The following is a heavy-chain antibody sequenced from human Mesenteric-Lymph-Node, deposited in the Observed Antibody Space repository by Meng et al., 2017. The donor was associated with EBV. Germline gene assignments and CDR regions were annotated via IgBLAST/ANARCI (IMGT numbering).Heavy chain of an antibody. V-gene: IGHV3-23*01. CDR3: ANVPYSY. CDR1: GFTFSNYG. D-gene: IGHD4-11*01. J-gene: IGHJ4*02. CDR2: ISGSGGST. Sequence: VQLLGCGGGLVPPGGSLRLSCAASGFTFSNYGMSWVRQPPGKGLEWVSGISGSGGSTYYADSVKGRFSMSRDNPGNTLYLQMNSLRVEDTAVYYCANVPYSYWGQGTLVTVSS.